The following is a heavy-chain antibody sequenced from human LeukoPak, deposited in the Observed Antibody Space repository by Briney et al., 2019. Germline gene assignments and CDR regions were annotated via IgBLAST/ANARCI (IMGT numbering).Heavy chain of an antibody. Sequence: GGSLRLSCAASGFTFRDYYMSWLRQAPGKGLQWVSYISSSGSTIYYADSGKGRFTISRDNAKNSLHLQMNSLRAEDTAVYYCARDLGYSYGYWGHYFDYWGQGTLVTVSS. CDR2: ISSSGSTI. CDR1: GFTFRDYY. CDR3: ARDLGYSYGYWGHYFDY. V-gene: IGHV3-11*01. J-gene: IGHJ4*02. D-gene: IGHD5-18*01.